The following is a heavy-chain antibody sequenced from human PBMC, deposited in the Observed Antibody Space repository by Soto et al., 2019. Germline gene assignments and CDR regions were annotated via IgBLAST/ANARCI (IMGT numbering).Heavy chain of an antibody. V-gene: IGHV4-31*03. CDR1: GCSISSGGYY. CDR2: IYYSGST. J-gene: IGHJ5*02. Sequence: QVQLQESGPGLVKPSQTLSLTCTVSGCSISSGGYYWSWIRQHPGKGLEGIGYIYYSGSTYYNPSLTSRVTISVDTSKNQFSLKLSSVTAADTAVYYCARTLWQQLGLGWFDPWGQGTLVTVSS. CDR3: ARTLWQQLGLGWFDP. D-gene: IGHD6-13*01.